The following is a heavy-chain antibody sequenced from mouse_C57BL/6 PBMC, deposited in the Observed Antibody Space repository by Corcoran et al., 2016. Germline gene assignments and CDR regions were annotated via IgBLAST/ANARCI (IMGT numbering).Heavy chain of an antibody. CDR2: INPNNGGT. CDR1: GYTFTDYY. Sequence: EVQLQQSGPELVKPGASVKISCKASGYTFTDYYMNWVKQSHGKSLEWIGDINPNNGGTSYNQKFKGKATLTVDKSSSTAYMELRSLTSEDSAVYYCAPYLSYWYFDVWGTGTTVTVSS. V-gene: IGHV1-26*01. J-gene: IGHJ1*03. CDR3: APYLSYWYFDV.